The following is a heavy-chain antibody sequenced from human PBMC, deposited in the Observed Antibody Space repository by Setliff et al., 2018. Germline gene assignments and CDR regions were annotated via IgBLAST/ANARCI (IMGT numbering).Heavy chain of an antibody. CDR3: ARVTGFLYIDV. D-gene: IGHD3-3*01. CDR2: IYTSWST. J-gene: IGHJ6*03. Sequence: LSLTCTVSGDSISSRRSYWGWFRQPAGKGLEWIGQIYTSWSTNYNPSLKSRVTISLDTSKNQFSLSLSSVTAADTAVYYCARVTGFLYIDVWGKGTTVTV. CDR1: GDSISSRRSY. V-gene: IGHV4-61*09.